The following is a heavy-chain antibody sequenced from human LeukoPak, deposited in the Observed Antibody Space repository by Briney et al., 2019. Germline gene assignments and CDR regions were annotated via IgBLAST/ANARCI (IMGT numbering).Heavy chain of an antibody. Sequence: PSQTLSLTCAVSGGSISSGGYSWSWIRQPAGKGLEWIGYISHSGSTYYNPSLKSRVTISVDKSKNQFSLELTSVTAADTAVYYCARYSTNWPYWYFDLWGRGTLVTVSS. CDR3: ARYSTNWPYWYFDL. J-gene: IGHJ2*01. D-gene: IGHD6-13*01. CDR2: ISHSGST. CDR1: GGSISSGGYS. V-gene: IGHV4-30-2*01.